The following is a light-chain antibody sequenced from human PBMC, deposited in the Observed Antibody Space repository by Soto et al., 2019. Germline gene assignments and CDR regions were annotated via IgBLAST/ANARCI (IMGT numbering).Light chain of an antibody. CDR3: QQYYAWPPNT. J-gene: IGKJ2*01. Sequence: TQSPALLSVSPGETATLSCKASRPIANKLAWYQQSPGQTPRLLIYGASTRASGVPDRFSGSGSGTDFTLTITSPQAEDFATYYCQQYYAWPPNTFGQGTKFDIK. V-gene: IGKV3D-15*01. CDR1: RPIANK. CDR2: GAS.